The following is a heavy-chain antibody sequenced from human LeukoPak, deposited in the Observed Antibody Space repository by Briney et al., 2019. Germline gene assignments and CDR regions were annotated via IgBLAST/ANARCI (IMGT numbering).Heavy chain of an antibody. CDR3: AKEGYYDSSGYYVGDYYYYYMDV. CDR2: IWYDGSNK. J-gene: IGHJ6*03. CDR1: GFTFSSYG. Sequence: QPGRSLRLSCAASGFTFSSYGMHWVRQAPGKGLEWVAVIWYDGSNKYYADSVKGRFTISRDNSENTLYLQMNSLRPEDTAVYYCAKEGYYDSSGYYVGDYYYYYMDVWGIGTTVTVSS. D-gene: IGHD3-22*01. V-gene: IGHV3-33*06.